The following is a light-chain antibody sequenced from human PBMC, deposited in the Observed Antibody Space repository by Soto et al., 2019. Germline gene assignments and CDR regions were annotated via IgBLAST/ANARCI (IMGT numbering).Light chain of an antibody. J-gene: IGLJ1*01. CDR1: SSNIGAGCD. Sequence: QSVLTQPPSVSGAPGQRVTITYTGSSSNIGAGCDVHWYQQLPDTAPKLLIYGDNNRPSGVPDRFSDSKSGTLASLAFTGLQAEDEADYYCQSYDRSQSGYVFGTGTKLTVL. CDR3: QSYDRSQSGYV. CDR2: GDN. V-gene: IGLV1-40*01.